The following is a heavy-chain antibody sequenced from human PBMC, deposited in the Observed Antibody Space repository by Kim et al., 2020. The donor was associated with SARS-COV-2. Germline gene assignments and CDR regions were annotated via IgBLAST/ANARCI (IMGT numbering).Heavy chain of an antibody. Sequence: GGSLRLSCAASGFTVSSNYMSWVRQAPGKGLEWVSVIYSGGSTYYADSVKGRFTISRDNSKNTLYLQMNSLRAEDTAVYYCARAPPYDFWSGYFSYYMDVWGKGTTVTVSS. CDR3: ARAPPYDFWSGYFSYYMDV. J-gene: IGHJ6*03. V-gene: IGHV3-66*01. CDR1: GFTVSSNY. CDR2: IYSGGST. D-gene: IGHD3-3*01.